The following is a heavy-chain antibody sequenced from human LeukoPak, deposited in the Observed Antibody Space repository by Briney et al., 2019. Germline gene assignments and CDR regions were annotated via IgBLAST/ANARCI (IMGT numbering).Heavy chain of an antibody. CDR1: GGSFSGYY. D-gene: IGHD5-12*01. Sequence: PSETLSLTSAVYGGSFSGYYWSWIRQPPGKGLEWIGEINHSGSTNYNPSLQSRVTISVDTSKNKFSLKVSSVTAADTDVYYGARHYHGDIVATIWGVKRTIWFDPWGQGTLVTVSS. V-gene: IGHV4-34*01. J-gene: IGHJ5*02. CDR3: ARHYHGDIVATIWGVKRTIWFDP. CDR2: INHSGST.